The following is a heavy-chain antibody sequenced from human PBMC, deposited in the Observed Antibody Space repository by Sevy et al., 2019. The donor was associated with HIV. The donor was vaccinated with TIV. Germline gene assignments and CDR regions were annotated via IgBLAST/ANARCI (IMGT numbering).Heavy chain of an antibody. J-gene: IGHJ4*02. D-gene: IGHD4-4*01. CDR1: GYTFTSYD. V-gene: IGHV1-8*01. CDR2: MNTNSGNT. CDR3: ARGSNVAAGDY. Sequence: ASVKVSCKASGYTFTSYDINWVRPATGQGLEWLGWMNTNSGNTGYAQKFQGRVTMTRNTSISTAYMELSSLRSEDTAVYYCARGSNVAAGDYWGQGTLVTVSS.